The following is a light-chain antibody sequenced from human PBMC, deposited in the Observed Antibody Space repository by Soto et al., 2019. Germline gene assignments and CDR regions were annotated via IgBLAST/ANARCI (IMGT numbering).Light chain of an antibody. CDR2: DVS. CDR1: SSDVGSSNG. J-gene: IGLJ1*01. Sequence: QSVLTQPPSVSGSPGQSVTISCTGASSDVGSSNGVSWYQQPPGTAPKLMIYDVSNRPSGVPDRFSGSKSGNTASLTISGLQAEDEADYYCSSYTSSSTYVFGTGTKVTVL. CDR3: SSYTSSSTYV. V-gene: IGLV2-18*02.